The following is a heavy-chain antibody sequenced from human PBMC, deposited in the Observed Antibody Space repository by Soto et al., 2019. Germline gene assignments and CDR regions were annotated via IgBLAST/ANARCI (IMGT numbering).Heavy chain of an antibody. CDR1: GFTFGSYW. J-gene: IGHJ4*01. CDR3: ARDSEYGSWASVNHDLDY. V-gene: IGHV3-7*01. CDR2: IKMDASVK. Sequence: GGSLRLSCAASGFTFGSYWMSRVRQAPGKGLAWLATIKMDASVKKYVDSVKGRFTMSRDNAKNSLYLQMDSLRAEDTAVYYCARDSEYGSWASVNHDLDYWGHGXLVTV. D-gene: IGHD3-10*01.